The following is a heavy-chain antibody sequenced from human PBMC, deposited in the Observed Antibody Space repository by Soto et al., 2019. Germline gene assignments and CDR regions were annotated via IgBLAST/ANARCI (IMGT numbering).Heavy chain of an antibody. Sequence: ASVKVSCKASGYTFTGYYMHWVRQAPGQGLERMGWINPNSGGTNYAQKFQGWVTMTRDTSISTAYMELSRLRSDDTAVYYCARDLGIAAAGTFVYYYYGMDVWGQGTTVTVSS. J-gene: IGHJ6*02. V-gene: IGHV1-2*04. CDR3: ARDLGIAAAGTFVYYYYGMDV. CDR2: INPNSGGT. D-gene: IGHD6-13*01. CDR1: GYTFTGYY.